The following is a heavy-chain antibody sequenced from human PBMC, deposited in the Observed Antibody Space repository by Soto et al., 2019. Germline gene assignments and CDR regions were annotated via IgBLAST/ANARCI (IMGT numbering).Heavy chain of an antibody. D-gene: IGHD6-19*01. J-gene: IGHJ4*02. V-gene: IGHV4-59*01. CDR3: ARAWQYSSGFLDY. CDR2: IYYSGST. Sequence: QVQLQESGPGLVKPSETLSLTCTVSGGSISSYYWSWIRQPPGKGLEWIGYIYYSGSTNYNPSPMSRVTISVGSFKNQVALKLSSVTAADTAVYYCARAWQYSSGFLDYWGQGTLVTVSS. CDR1: GGSISSYY.